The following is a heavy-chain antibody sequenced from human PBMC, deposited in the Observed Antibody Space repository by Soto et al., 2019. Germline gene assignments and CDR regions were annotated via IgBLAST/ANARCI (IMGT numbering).Heavy chain of an antibody. CDR3: AIYHIAVAGSDY. CDR1: GFTFSSYS. V-gene: IGHV3-21*01. J-gene: IGHJ4*02. Sequence: EVQLVESGGGLVKPGGSLRLSCAASGFTFSSYSMNWVRQAPGKGLEWVSSISSSSSYIYYADSVKGRFTISRDNAKNSLYLQMNRLRAEDTAVYYCAIYHIAVAGSDYWGQGTLVTVSS. D-gene: IGHD6-19*01. CDR2: ISSSSSYI.